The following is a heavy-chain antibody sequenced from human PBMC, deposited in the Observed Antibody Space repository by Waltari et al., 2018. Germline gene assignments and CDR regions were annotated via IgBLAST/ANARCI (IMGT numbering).Heavy chain of an antibody. CDR3: ARGSPTVPTPGYFDY. V-gene: IGHV3-33*01. CDR1: GFTFSSYG. CDR2: ILYDGSNK. J-gene: IGHJ4*02. D-gene: IGHD4-17*01. Sequence: QVQLVESGGGVVQPGRSLRLSCAASGFTFSSYGMHWVRQAPGKGLEWVAVILYDGSNKYYADSVKGRFTISRDNSKNTLYLQMNSLRAEDTAVYYCARGSPTVPTPGYFDYWGQGTLVTVSS.